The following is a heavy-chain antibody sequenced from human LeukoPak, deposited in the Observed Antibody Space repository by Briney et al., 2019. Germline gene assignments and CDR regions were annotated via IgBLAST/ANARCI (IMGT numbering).Heavy chain of an antibody. CDR1: NGSFSNYY. CDR3: ARGMGQFDS. Sequence: SETLSLTCAVFNGSFSNYYWRWIRQSPGKRLEWIGEINRGSTNYNPSLKTRVTISVDTSENQFSLTLNSVTAADTAVHYCARGMGQFDSWGQGTLVTVSS. V-gene: IGHV4-34*01. CDR2: INRGST. J-gene: IGHJ4*02. D-gene: IGHD5-24*01.